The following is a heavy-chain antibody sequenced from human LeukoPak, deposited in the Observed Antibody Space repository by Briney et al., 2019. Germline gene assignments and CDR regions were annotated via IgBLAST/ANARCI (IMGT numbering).Heavy chain of an antibody. V-gene: IGHV1-2*02. CDR3: ARDWYSYGRRSDY. CDR1: GYTFTGYY. CDR2: INPNSGGT. Sequence: ASVKVSCKASGYTFTGYYMHWVRQAPGQGLEWMGWINPNSGGTNYAQKFQGRVTMTRDTSISTAYMELSRLRSDDTAVYYCARDWYSYGRRSDYWGQGTLVTVSS. J-gene: IGHJ4*02. D-gene: IGHD5-18*01.